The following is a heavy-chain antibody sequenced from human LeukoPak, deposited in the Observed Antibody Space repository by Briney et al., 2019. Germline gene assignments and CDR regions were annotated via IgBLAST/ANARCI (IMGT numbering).Heavy chain of an antibody. Sequence: GASVKVSCKASGGTFISYAISWVRQAPGQGLEWMGGIIPIFGTANYAQKFQGRVTITADESTSTAYMELSSLRSADTAVYYCARDNSAMKDYYYMDVWGKGTTVTVSS. V-gene: IGHV1-69*13. CDR1: GGTFISYA. CDR3: ARDNSAMKDYYYMDV. J-gene: IGHJ6*03. CDR2: IIPIFGTA.